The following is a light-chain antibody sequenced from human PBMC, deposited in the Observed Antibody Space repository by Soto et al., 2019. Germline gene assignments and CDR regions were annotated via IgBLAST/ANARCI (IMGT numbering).Light chain of an antibody. J-gene: IGKJ1*01. CDR1: QSISNS. CDR3: QQRSDWPPWT. CDR2: DAS. Sequence: EIVLTQSPATLSLSPGERATLSCRASQSISNSLVWYQKKPGQAPRLLIYDASNRATGIPARFSGSGSGTDFTLIISSLEPEDSAVHYCQQRSDWPPWTFGQGTKVEIK. V-gene: IGKV3-11*01.